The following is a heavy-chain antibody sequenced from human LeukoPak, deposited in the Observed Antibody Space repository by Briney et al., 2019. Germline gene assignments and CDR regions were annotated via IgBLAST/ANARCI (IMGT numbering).Heavy chain of an antibody. CDR3: AREIGSAARGR. V-gene: IGHV3-7*05. J-gene: IGHJ4*02. D-gene: IGHD6-13*01. Sequence: GGSLRLSCATSGFTFDSYWVSWVRQAPGKGLEWLANIKEDGSEKYYVDSVKGRFTISRDNAKNSVYLQMNSLRAEDTAVYYCAREIGSAARGRWGQGTLVTVSS. CDR1: GFTFDSYW. CDR2: IKEDGSEK.